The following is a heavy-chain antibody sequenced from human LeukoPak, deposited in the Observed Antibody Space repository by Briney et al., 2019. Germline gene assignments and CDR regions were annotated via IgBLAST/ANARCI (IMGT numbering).Heavy chain of an antibody. CDR2: ISFDGGNK. V-gene: IGHV3-30-3*01. CDR3: ARGRAGIAAAGFDY. J-gene: IGHJ4*02. CDR1: GFTFSMSA. D-gene: IGHD6-13*01. Sequence: GGSLRVSCATSGFTFSMSAMHWVRLAPGKGLDWVAVISFDGGNKFYADSVKGRFSISRDNSKNTLYLQMNSLGLDDTAVYFCARGRAGIAAAGFDYWGQGTLVTVSS.